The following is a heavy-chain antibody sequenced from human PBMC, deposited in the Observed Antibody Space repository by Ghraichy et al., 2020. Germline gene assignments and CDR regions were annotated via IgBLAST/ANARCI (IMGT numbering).Heavy chain of an antibody. V-gene: IGHV1-18*01. J-gene: IGHJ4*02. D-gene: IGHD3-3*01. CDR2: ISAYNGDT. CDR3: ALLRTYYDFWSGYYADY. CDR1: GYTFTSYG. Sequence: ASVKVSCKASGYTFTSYGISWVRQAPGQGLEWMGWISAYNGDTNYAQKLQGRVTMTTDTSTSTAYMELRSLRSDDTAVYYCALLRTYYDFWSGYYADYWGQGALVTVSS.